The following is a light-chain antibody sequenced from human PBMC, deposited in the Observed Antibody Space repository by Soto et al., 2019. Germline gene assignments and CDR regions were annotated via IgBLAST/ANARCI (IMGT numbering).Light chain of an antibody. CDR1: QSLLHSDGSTY. Sequence: DIVLTQTPLSSAVTLGQPASISCRSSQSLLHSDGSTYLSWLHQRPGQPPRLLIYKISNRLSGVPDRFSGSRAGTDFTLKISRVEAEDVGVYYCMQATQFPPYTFGQGTKLEIE. CDR3: MQATQFPPYT. V-gene: IGKV2-24*01. CDR2: KIS. J-gene: IGKJ2*01.